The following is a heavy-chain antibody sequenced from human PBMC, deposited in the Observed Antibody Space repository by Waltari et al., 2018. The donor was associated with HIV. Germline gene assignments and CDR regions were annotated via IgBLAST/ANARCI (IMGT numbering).Heavy chain of an antibody. CDR1: GFTVTDAW. V-gene: IGHV3-15*01. CDR2: IKSQNDGGTT. Sequence: EVQLVESGGGLVKLGGSLRLPCTTSGFTVTDAWMGWGRQAPGEGLEWVGRIKSQNDGGTTDYAAPVKGRFTISGEDSKNTVFLQMNSLKPEDTAVYYCATVGGGTRDFWGQGTLVIVSS. J-gene: IGHJ4*02. D-gene: IGHD3-16*01. CDR3: ATVGGGTRDF.